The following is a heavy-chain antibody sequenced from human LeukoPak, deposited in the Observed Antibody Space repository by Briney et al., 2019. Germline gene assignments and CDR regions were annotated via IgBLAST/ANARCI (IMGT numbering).Heavy chain of an antibody. CDR1: GGTFSSYA. Sequence: ASVKVSCKASGGTFSSYAISWVRQAPGQGLEWMGRIIPIFGTANYAQKFQGRVTITTDESTSTAYMELSSLRSEDTAVYYCARGLESCSSGSCFKDWGQGTLVTVSS. CDR3: ARGLESCSSGSCFKD. J-gene: IGHJ4*02. CDR2: IIPIFGTA. D-gene: IGHD2-15*01. V-gene: IGHV1-69*05.